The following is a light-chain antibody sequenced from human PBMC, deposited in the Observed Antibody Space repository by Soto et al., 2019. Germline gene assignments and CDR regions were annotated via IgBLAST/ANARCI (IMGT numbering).Light chain of an antibody. CDR2: DAS. V-gene: IGKV3D-20*02. Sequence: EIVVTQSPGILSLSPGERATLSCRASQSVTNSYLAWYQQKPGQAPRLLIYDASNRATGIPARFSGSGSGTDFTLTISSLEPEDFAVYYCQQRSNWLSITFGQGTRLEI. CDR1: QSVTNSY. CDR3: QQRSNWLSIT. J-gene: IGKJ5*01.